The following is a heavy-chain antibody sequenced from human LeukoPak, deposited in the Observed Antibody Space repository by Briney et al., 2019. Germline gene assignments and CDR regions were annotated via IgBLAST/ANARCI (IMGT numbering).Heavy chain of an antibody. V-gene: IGHV5-51*01. CDR3: ARPSRGFSNSYGFDY. CDR1: GYSFISYW. CDR2: IYPGDSDT. J-gene: IGHJ4*02. Sequence: GESLKISCKVSGYSFISYWIGWVRQMPGKGLEWMGIIYPGDSDTRYGPSFQGQVTISADKSISTAYLQWSSLKASDTAMYYCARPSRGFSNSYGFDYWGQGTLVTVSS. D-gene: IGHD5-18*01.